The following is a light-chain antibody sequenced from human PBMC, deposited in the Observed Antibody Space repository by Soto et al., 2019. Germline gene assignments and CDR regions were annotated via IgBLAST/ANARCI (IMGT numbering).Light chain of an antibody. CDR2: DVS. CDR3: QQRSNRPRFT. Sequence: EMVLTRAPATLSFSPRERATLSCRASQSFDNYLAWYQQKPGQAPRLLIYDVSNRATGTPARFSGSGSGTDLPRSISSLEPEDFAVYYCQQRSNRPRFTFGPGTKVHIK. J-gene: IGKJ3*01. CDR1: QSFDNY. V-gene: IGKV3-11*01.